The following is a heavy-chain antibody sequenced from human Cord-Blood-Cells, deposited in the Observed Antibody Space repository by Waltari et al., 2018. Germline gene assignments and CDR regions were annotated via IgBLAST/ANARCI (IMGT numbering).Heavy chain of an antibody. Sequence: EVQLVESGGGLVKPGGSLRLSCAASGFTFSSYSMNWVRQAPGKGLEWISSISSSSSYIYYADSVKGRFTISRDNAKNSLYLQMNSLRAEDTAVYYCARGGDELLLDAFDIWGQGTMVTVSS. D-gene: IGHD1-26*01. CDR1: GFTFSSYS. CDR2: ISSSSSYI. J-gene: IGHJ3*02. V-gene: IGHV3-21*01. CDR3: ARGGDELLLDAFDI.